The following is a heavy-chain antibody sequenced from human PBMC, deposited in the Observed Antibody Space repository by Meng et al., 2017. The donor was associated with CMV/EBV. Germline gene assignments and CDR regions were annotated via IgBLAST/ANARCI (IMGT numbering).Heavy chain of an antibody. D-gene: IGHD1-26*01. CDR2: ISAYNGNT. Sequence: SVKVSCKASGYTFTSYGIGWVRQAPGQGIEWMGWISAYNGNTNYAQKLQGRVNMTTDTSTSTAYMEMRSLRSDDTAVYYCARDGVSIVGATTVDYWGQGTLVTVSS. CDR1: GYTFTSYG. V-gene: IGHV1-18*01. J-gene: IGHJ4*02. CDR3: ARDGVSIVGATTVDY.